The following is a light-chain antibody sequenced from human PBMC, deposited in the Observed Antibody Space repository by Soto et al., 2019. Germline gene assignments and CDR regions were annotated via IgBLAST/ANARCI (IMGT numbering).Light chain of an antibody. Sequence: EIVLTQSPGTLALSPGERATLSCRASQSVSSSHVAWYQQKPGQAPRLLIYGASSRAAGIPDRFSGSGSGTDFTLTISRLDPEHFAVYYCQQYGNSPLTFGGGTTVEIK. J-gene: IGKJ4*02. V-gene: IGKV3-20*01. CDR3: QQYGNSPLT. CDR2: GAS. CDR1: QSVSSSH.